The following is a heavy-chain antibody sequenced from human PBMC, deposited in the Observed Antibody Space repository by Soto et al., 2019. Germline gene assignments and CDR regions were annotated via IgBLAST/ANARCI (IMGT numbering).Heavy chain of an antibody. CDR3: AREGSSDYYLGTFDI. V-gene: IGHV3-21*01. Sequence: KPGGSLRLSCAASEFTFSSYHMNWVRQGPGKGLEWVSSINTIGSDTYYADSVKGRFTISRDNAKNSLYLQMNSLRAEDTAVYYCAREGSSDYYLGTFDIWGQGTMVTVSS. D-gene: IGHD3-22*01. CDR2: INTIGSDT. CDR1: EFTFSSYH. J-gene: IGHJ3*02.